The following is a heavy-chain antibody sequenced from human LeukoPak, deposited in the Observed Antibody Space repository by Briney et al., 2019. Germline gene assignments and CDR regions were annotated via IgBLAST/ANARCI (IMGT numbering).Heavy chain of an antibody. D-gene: IGHD1-26*01. CDR1: GYTFTSYY. Sequence: ASVKVSCKASGYTFTSYYMHWVRQAPGQGLEWMGIINPSGGSTSYAQKFQGRVTMTRDTSTSTVYMELSSLRSEDTAVYYCARDIIVVGATYGPDYWGQGTLVTVSP. CDR2: INPSGGST. CDR3: ARDIIVVGATYGPDY. V-gene: IGHV1-46*01. J-gene: IGHJ4*02.